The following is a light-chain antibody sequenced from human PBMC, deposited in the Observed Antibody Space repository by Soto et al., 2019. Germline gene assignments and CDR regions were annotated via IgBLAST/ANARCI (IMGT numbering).Light chain of an antibody. CDR2: CAS. J-gene: IGKJ2*01. V-gene: IGKV1-33*01. CDR1: QGITNY. Sequence: DLQMTQSPSSLSASVGDRVTITCQASQGITNYLNWYQQKPGKAPKLLIYCASNLETGVPSRFSGSGSGTDFTFTISSLQPEDTATYYCQQYDILPYTFGQGTKLEIK. CDR3: QQYDILPYT.